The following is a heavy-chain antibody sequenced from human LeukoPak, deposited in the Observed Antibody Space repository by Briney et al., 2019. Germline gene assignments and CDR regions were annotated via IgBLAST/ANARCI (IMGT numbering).Heavy chain of an antibody. D-gene: IGHD3-10*01. CDR3: ASRPMVRGVATAVDY. V-gene: IGHV4-38-2*01. CDR2: IYHSGST. J-gene: IGHJ4*02. Sequence: SETLSLTCAVSGYSISSGYYWGWIRQPPGKGLEWIGSIYHSGSTYYNPSLKSRVTISVDTSKNQFSLKLSSVTAADTAVYYCASRPMVRGVATAVDYWGQGTLVTVSS. CDR1: GYSISSGYY.